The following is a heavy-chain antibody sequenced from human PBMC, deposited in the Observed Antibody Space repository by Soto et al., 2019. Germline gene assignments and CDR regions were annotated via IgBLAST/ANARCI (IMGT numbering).Heavy chain of an antibody. J-gene: IGHJ4*02. CDR3: ARSEIVAAGTGPIDY. D-gene: IGHD6-13*01. CDR1: GFTFSVYT. V-gene: IGHV3-21*01. Sequence: PGGSLRLACTASGFTFSVYTVNWVRQAPGKGLEWVSSITSGADYKYYADSVRGRFTISRDDTHKSLFLQMDSLRAEDTAVYYCARSEIVAAGTGPIDYWGQGSLVTVSS. CDR2: ITSGADYK.